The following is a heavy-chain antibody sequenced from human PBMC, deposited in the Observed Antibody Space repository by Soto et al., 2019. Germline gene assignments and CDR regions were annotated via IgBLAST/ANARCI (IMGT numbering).Heavy chain of an antibody. J-gene: IGHJ4*02. CDR1: GFTLSSYW. V-gene: IGHV3-7*01. Sequence: EVQLVESGGGLVQPGESLRLSCAAAGFTLSSYWMSLVRQAPGKGLEWVANIKQDGSEIFYVDSVKGRFTISRDNSKNTLFLQMNSPRAEDTAVYYWARTTIVQGVIINDWGQGTPITVSS. CDR3: ARTTIVQGVIIND. D-gene: IGHD3-10*02. CDR2: IKQDGSEI.